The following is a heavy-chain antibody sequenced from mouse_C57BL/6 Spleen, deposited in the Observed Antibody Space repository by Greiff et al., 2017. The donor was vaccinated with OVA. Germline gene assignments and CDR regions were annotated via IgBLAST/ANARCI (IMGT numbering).Heavy chain of an antibody. D-gene: IGHD2-3*01. CDR1: GFSLTSYG. CDR3: ARHVRDGYYGYFDV. CDR2: IWSDGST. Sequence: VKVVESGPGLVAPSQSLSITCTVSGFSLTSYGVHWVRQPPGKGLEWLVVIWSDGSTTYTSALKSRLSISKDNSKSQVFLKMNRLQTDDTAMYYWARHVRDGYYGYFDVWGTGTTVTVSS. V-gene: IGHV2-6-1*01. J-gene: IGHJ1*03.